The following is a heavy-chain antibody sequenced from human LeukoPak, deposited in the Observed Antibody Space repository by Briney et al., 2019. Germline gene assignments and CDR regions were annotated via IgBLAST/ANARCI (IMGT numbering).Heavy chain of an antibody. CDR1: GYTFTGYY. V-gene: IGHV1-2*02. D-gene: IGHD3-9*01. CDR3: AREHYDILTGGSGPSDYYYGMDV. Sequence: GASVKVSCKASGYTFTGYYMHWVRQAPGQGLEWMGWINPNSGGTNYAQEFQGRVTMTRDTSISTAYMELSRLRSDDTAVYYCAREHYDILTGGSGPSDYYYGMDVWGQGTTVTVSS. J-gene: IGHJ6*02. CDR2: INPNSGGT.